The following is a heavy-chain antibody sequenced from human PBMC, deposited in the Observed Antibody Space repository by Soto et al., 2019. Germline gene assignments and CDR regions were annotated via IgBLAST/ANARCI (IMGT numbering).Heavy chain of an antibody. Sequence: ASVKVSCKASGYTFTSYGISWVRQAPGQGLEWMGWISAYNGNTNYAQKLQGRVTMTTDTSTSTAYMELRSLRSGDTAVYYCARDQLLYGMDVWGQGTTVTVSS. V-gene: IGHV1-18*04. J-gene: IGHJ6*02. CDR3: ARDQLLYGMDV. CDR2: ISAYNGNT. D-gene: IGHD2-21*01. CDR1: GYTFTSYG.